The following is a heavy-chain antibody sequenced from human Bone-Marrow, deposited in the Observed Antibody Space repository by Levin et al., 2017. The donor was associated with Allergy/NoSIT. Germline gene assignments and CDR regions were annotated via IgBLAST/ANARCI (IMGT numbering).Heavy chain of an antibody. D-gene: IGHD6-6*01. CDR3: AKDISSSWSTGDLDY. Sequence: ASVKISCAASGFTFSSYAMSWVRQAPGKGLEWVSGIRGSGVGTYYADSVKGRFTISRDNSKNTLYLQMKSLRAEDTAVYYCAKDISSSWSTGDLDYWGQGTQVTVSS. V-gene: IGHV3-23*01. J-gene: IGHJ4*02. CDR1: GFTFSSYA. CDR2: IRGSGVGT.